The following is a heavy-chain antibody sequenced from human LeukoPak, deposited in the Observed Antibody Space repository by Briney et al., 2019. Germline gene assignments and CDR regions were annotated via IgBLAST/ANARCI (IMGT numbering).Heavy chain of an antibody. J-gene: IGHJ4*02. V-gene: IGHV3-30*02. CDR3: AKDWGERWTIDY. CDR1: GFTFRSDA. D-gene: IGHD3-16*01. Sequence: GGSLRLSCAASGFTFRSDAMHWVRQAPGKGLEWVSFIPYDGTNKYYVDSVKGRFTISRDNSKNTLYLQMNSLRAEDTAVYYCAKDWGERWTIDYWGQGTLVTVSS. CDR2: IPYDGTNK.